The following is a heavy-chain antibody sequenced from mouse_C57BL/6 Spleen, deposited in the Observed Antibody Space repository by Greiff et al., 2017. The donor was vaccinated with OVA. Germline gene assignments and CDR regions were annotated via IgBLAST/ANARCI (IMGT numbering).Heavy chain of an antibody. Sequence: EVQLQESGGGLVKPGGSLKLSCAASGFTFSDYGMHWVRQAPEKGLEWVAYISSGSSTIYYADTVKGRFTISRDNAKNTLFLQMTSLRSEDTAMYYCARNGFAYWGQGTLVTVSA. CDR1: GFTFSDYG. J-gene: IGHJ3*01. CDR2: ISSGSSTI. V-gene: IGHV5-17*01. CDR3: ARNGFAY.